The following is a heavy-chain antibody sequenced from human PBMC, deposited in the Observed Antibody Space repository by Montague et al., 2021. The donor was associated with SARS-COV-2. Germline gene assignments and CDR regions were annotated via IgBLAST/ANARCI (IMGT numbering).Heavy chain of an antibody. CDR1: GFSFSDYG. CDR3: ARDRGRLQWFFQFDY. CDR2: IWSHGSST. V-gene: IGHV3-33*01. D-gene: IGHD3-3*01. Sequence: FLRLSCAASGFSFSDYGMHWLRQAPGKGLEWVAVIWSHGSSTDYADSVKGRFTISRDDSKNGLYLQMSSLRGDDTAVYYCARDRGRLQWFFQFDYWGQGSLVTVSS. J-gene: IGHJ4*02.